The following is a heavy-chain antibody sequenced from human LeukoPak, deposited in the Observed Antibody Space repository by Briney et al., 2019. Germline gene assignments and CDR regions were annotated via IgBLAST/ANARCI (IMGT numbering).Heavy chain of an antibody. V-gene: IGHV5-10-1*01. Sequence: GESLKISCKGSGYRFTSYLISWVRQMPGKGLEWMGRIDPSDSYTNYSPSFQGHVTISADKSISTAYLQWSSLKASDTAMYYCARLVYSSSWYSYWGQGTLVTVSS. CDR2: IDPSDSYT. J-gene: IGHJ4*02. D-gene: IGHD6-6*01. CDR3: ARLVYSSSWYSY. CDR1: GYRFTSYL.